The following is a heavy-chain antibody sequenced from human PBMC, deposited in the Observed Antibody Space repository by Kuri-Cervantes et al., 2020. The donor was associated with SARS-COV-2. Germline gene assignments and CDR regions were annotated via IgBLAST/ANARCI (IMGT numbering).Heavy chain of an antibody. CDR2: ISSGSDYI. CDR3: TRDRGYCSGGGCYSTGFSFDY. V-gene: IGHV3-21*01. J-gene: IGHJ4*02. CDR1: GFRFSNYN. Sequence: GESLKISCVASGFRFSNYNLNWVRQAPGKGLEWVSTISSGSDYIYYGDSVKGRFTTSRDNAENSLYLQMNSLRVGDTAVYYCTRDRGYCSGGGCYSTGFSFDYWGQGALVTVSS. D-gene: IGHD2-15*01.